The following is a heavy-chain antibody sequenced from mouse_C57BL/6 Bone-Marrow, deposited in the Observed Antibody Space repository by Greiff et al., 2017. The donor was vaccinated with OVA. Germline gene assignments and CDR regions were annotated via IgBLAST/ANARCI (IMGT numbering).Heavy chain of an antibody. CDR2: INPYNGGT. D-gene: IGHD1-1*01. CDR3: AREGYYYGSSP. J-gene: IGHJ2*01. V-gene: IGHV1-19*01. Sequence: VQLKESGPVLVKPGASVKMSCKASGYTFTDYYMNWVKQSHGKSLEWIGVINPYNGGTSYNQKFKGKATLTVDKSSSTAYMELNSLTSEDSAVYYCAREGYYYGSSPWGQGTTLTVSS. CDR1: GYTFTDYY.